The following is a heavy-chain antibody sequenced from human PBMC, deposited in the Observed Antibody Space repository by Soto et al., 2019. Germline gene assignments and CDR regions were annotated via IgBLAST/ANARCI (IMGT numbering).Heavy chain of an antibody. CDR1: GFTFSSYS. D-gene: IGHD3-10*01. CDR2: ISDSGGNT. J-gene: IGHJ5*02. Sequence: PGGSLRLSCAASGFTFSSYSMTWVRQAPGKGLEWVSGISDSGGNTWYADSVKGRFTISRDNSKNTLFLQMNSLRAEDTAVYFCSKWSGFGDAWGQGTLVTASS. V-gene: IGHV3-23*01. CDR3: SKWSGFGDA.